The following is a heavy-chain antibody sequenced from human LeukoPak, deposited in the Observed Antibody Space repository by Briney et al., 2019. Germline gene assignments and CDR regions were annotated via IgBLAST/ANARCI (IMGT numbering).Heavy chain of an antibody. CDR2: ISYDGSNK. J-gene: IGHJ6*02. CDR3: LYGMDV. V-gene: IGHV3-30*03. Sequence: GGSLRLSCAASGFTFSSYGMHWVRQAPGKGLEWVAFISYDGSNKYYADSVKGRFTISRDNSKNTLYLQMNSLRAEDTAVYYCLYGMDVWGQGTTVTVSS. CDR1: GFTFSSYG.